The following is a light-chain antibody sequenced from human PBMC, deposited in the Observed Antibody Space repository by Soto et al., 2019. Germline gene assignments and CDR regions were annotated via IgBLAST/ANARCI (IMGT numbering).Light chain of an antibody. CDR2: DAS. V-gene: IGKV1-17*03. J-gene: IGKJ5*01. CDR1: QGISNH. CDR3: LQHTNFPLT. Sequence: DLPMTQSPSAMSASVGDRVTITCRASQGISNHLVWFQQKPGKVPKRLIYDASYLQTGVPSRFSGSGSGTDFTLTISSLQPEDFGTYYCLQHTNFPLTFGQGTRLEAK.